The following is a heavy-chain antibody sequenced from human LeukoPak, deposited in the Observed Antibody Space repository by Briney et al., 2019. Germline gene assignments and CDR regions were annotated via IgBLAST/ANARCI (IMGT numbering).Heavy chain of an antibody. CDR3: ARNLGYCTNGVCPGGY. V-gene: IGHV3-21*01. CDR2: ISSGSSYI. Sequence: PGGSLRLSCAASGFTFSSYSMNWVRQAPGKGLEWVSSISSGSSYIYYADSVKGRFTISRDNAKNSLYVQMNSLRAEDTAVYYCARNLGYCTNGVCPGGYWGQGTLVTVSS. CDR1: GFTFSSYS. D-gene: IGHD2-8*01. J-gene: IGHJ4*02.